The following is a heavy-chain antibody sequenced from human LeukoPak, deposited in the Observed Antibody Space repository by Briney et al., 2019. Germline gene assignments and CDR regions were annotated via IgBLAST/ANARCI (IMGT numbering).Heavy chain of an antibody. J-gene: IGHJ5*02. D-gene: IGHD3-10*01. CDR2: ISGSGGST. Sequence: PGGSLRLSCAASGFTFSSYAMSWVRQAPGKGLEWVSAISGSGGSTYYADSVKGRFTISRGNSKNTLYLQMNSLRAEDTAVYYCAKVRWFGELFSWFDPWGQGTLVTVSS. CDR3: AKVRWFGELFSWFDP. CDR1: GFTFSSYA. V-gene: IGHV3-23*01.